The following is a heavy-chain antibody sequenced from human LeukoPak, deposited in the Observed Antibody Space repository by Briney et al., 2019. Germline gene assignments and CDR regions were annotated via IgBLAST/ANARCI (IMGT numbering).Heavy chain of an antibody. Sequence: PSETLSLTCTVSGGPISSGGYYWSWTRQHPGKGLEWIGYIYYSGSTYYNPSLKSRVTISVDTSKNQFSLKLSSVTAADTAVYYCARASYCGGDCYPLDYWGQGTLVTVSS. CDR3: ARASYCGGDCYPLDY. V-gene: IGHV4-31*03. CDR1: GGPISSGGYY. D-gene: IGHD2-21*02. J-gene: IGHJ4*02. CDR2: IYYSGST.